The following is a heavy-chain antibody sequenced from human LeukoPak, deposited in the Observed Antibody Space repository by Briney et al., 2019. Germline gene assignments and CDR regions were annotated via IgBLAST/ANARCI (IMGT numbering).Heavy chain of an antibody. CDR1: GGAFSSYT. CDR3: ARDSDSGAVDY. D-gene: IGHD3-10*01. CDR2: IIPIFGTA. Sequence: SVKVSCKASGGAFSSYTISWVRQAPGQGLEWMGRIIPIFGTANYAQKFQGRVTITTDESTSTAYMELSSLRSEDTAVYYCARDSDSGAVDYWGQGTLVTVSS. J-gene: IGHJ4*02. V-gene: IGHV1-69*05.